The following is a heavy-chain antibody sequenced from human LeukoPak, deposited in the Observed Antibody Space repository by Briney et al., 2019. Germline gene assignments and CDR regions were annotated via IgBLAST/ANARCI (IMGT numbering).Heavy chain of an antibody. CDR1: GYTFTGYY. CDR2: INPNSGGT. J-gene: IGHJ3*02. V-gene: IGHV1-2*02. CDR3: ARVRKAAAGQDAFDI. D-gene: IGHD6-13*01. Sequence: ASVKVSCKASGYTFTGYYMHWVRQAPGQGLEWMGWINPNSGGTNYAQKFQGRVTMTRDTSISTAYIELSRLRSDDTAVYYCARVRKAAAGQDAFDIWGQGTMVTVSS.